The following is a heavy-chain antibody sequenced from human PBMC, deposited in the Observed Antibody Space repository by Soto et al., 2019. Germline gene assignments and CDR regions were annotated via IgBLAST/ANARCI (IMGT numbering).Heavy chain of an antibody. J-gene: IGHJ4*02. D-gene: IGHD3-3*01. CDR3: AKLAAPTYYDFWSGSLDY. V-gene: IGHV4-4*02. CDR1: GGSISSSNW. Sequence: QVQLQESGPGLVKPSGTLSLTCAVSGGSISSSNWWSWVRQPPGKGLEWIGEIHHSGSTNYNPSLKSRVTISVDKSKNQFSLKLSSVTAADTAVYYCAKLAAPTYYDFWSGSLDYWGQGTLVTVSS. CDR2: IHHSGST.